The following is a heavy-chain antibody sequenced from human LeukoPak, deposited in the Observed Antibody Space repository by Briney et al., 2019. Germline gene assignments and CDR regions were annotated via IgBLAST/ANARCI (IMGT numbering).Heavy chain of an antibody. V-gene: IGHV3-48*01. CDR3: AKDVKYSTGWYIFDY. Sequence: GGSLRLSCAASGFTFSSYSMNWVRQAPGKGLEWVSYISSSSSTIYYADSVKGRFTISRDNAKNSLYLQMNSLRAEDTAVYYCAKDVKYSTGWYIFDYWGQGTLVTVSS. J-gene: IGHJ4*02. CDR1: GFTFSSYS. D-gene: IGHD6-19*01. CDR2: ISSSSSTI.